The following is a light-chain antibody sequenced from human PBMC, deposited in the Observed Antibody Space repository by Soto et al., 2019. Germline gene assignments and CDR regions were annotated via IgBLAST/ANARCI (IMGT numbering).Light chain of an antibody. CDR1: QSVSSY. V-gene: IGKV3-11*01. CDR2: DAS. CDR3: QHRSDWPT. Sequence: EIVLTQSPGTLSLSPGERATLSCRASQSVSSYLAWYQQKGGQAPRLLIYDASNRATGIPARFSGSGSGTDFTLIISSLEPDDFAVYYCQHRSDWPTFGGGTKVEIK. J-gene: IGKJ4*01.